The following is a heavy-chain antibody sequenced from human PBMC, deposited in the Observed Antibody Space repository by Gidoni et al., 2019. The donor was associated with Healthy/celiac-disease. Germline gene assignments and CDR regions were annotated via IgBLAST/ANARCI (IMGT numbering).Heavy chain of an antibody. CDR3: AREAGYCSSTSCYGDAFDI. D-gene: IGHD2-2*01. V-gene: IGHV4-34*01. J-gene: IGHJ3*02. CDR2: INHSGST. Sequence: QLQLQQWGAGLLKPSETLSLTCAVYGGSFSGYYWSWIRQPPGKGLEWIGQINHSGSTNYNPSLKSRVTISVDTSKNQFSLKLSSVTAADTAVYYCAREAGYCSSTSCYGDAFDIWGQGTMVTVSS. CDR1: GGSFSGYY.